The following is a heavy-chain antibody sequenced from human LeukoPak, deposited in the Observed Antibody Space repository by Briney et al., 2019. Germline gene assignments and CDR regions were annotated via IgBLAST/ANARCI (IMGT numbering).Heavy chain of an antibody. CDR2: IIPIFGTA. CDR3: AAVVPAVMGYFDY. D-gene: IGHD2-2*01. V-gene: IGHV1-69*13. CDR1: GGTFSSYA. J-gene: IGHJ4*02. Sequence: SVKVSCKASGGTFSSYALSWVRQAPGQGLEWMGGIIPIFGTANYAQKFQGRVTITADESTSTAYMELCSLRSEDTAVYYCAAVVPAVMGYFDYWGQGTLVTVSS.